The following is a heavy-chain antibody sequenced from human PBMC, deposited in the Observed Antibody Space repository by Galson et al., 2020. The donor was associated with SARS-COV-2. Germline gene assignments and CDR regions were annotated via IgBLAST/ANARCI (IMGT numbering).Heavy chain of an antibody. D-gene: IGHD4-17*01. Sequence: GGSLRLSCAASGFTVSSNYMSWVRQAPGKGLEWVSVIYSGGSTYYADSVKGRFTISRHNSKNTLYLQMNSLRAEDTAVYYCARSSNTVYYYYMDVWGKGTTVTVCS. V-gene: IGHV3-53*04. CDR2: IYSGGST. CDR1: GFTVSSNY. CDR3: ARSSNTVYYYYMDV. J-gene: IGHJ6*03.